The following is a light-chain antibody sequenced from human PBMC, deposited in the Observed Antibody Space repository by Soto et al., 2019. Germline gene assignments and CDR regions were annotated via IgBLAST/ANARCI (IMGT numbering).Light chain of an antibody. Sequence: QSALTQPASVSGSPGQSITISCTGTSSDVGGYNYVSWYQSHPGEAPKLIIYDVSNRPSGVSDRFSGSKSGNTASLTISGLQAEDGADYYCSSYTSSISYVFGPGTKVTVL. CDR3: SSYTSSISYV. CDR1: SSDVGGYNY. V-gene: IGLV2-14*03. CDR2: DVS. J-gene: IGLJ1*01.